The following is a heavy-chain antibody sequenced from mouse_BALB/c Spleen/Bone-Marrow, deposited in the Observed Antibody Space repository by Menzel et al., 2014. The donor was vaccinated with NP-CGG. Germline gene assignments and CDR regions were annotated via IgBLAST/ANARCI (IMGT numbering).Heavy chain of an antibody. CDR2: IYPGSGGT. CDR1: GYAFTNYL. CDR3: ARGTTVYYFGY. J-gene: IGHJ2*01. V-gene: IGHV1-54*01. Sequence: QVQLKESGAELVRPGTSVKVSCKASGYAFTNYLIEWVKQRPGQGLEWIGVIYPGSGGTNYNEKFRDKATLTADKSSSTAYMQLSSLTSDDSAVYFCARGTTVYYFGYWGQGTTLTVSS. D-gene: IGHD1-1*01.